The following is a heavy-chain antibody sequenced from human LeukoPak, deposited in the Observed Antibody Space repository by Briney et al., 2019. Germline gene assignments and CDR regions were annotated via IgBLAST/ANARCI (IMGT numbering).Heavy chain of an antibody. D-gene: IGHD5-18*01. CDR2: IYYTGST. J-gene: IGHJ4*02. CDR1: GGSISSSSYY. Sequence: KPSETLSLTCTVSGGSISSSSYYWGWIRQPPGKGLEWIGSIYYTGSTYYNPSLKSRVTISVDTSKNQFSLKLSSVTAADTAVYYCRSTDTAVGPFDYWGQGTLVTVSS. V-gene: IGHV4-39*01. CDR3: RSTDTAVGPFDY.